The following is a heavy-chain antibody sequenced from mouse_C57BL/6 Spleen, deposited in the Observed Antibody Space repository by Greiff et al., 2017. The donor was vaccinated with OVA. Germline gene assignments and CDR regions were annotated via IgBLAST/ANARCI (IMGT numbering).Heavy chain of an antibody. V-gene: IGHV1-61*01. J-gene: IGHJ4*01. Sequence: VQLQQPGAELVRPGSSVKLSCKASGYTFTSYWMDWVKQRPGQGLEWIGNIYPSDSETPYNQKFKDKATLTVDKSSSTAYMQLSSLTSEDSAVYYCARTTVYAMDYWGQGTSVTVSS. D-gene: IGHD1-1*01. CDR3: ARTTVYAMDY. CDR2: IYPSDSET. CDR1: GYTFTSYW.